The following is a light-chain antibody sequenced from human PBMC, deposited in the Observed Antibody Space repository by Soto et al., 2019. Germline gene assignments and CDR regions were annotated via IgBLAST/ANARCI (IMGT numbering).Light chain of an antibody. V-gene: IGKV3-15*01. Sequence: EIVMTQSPGTLSVSPGERASLSCRASQSISSNLAWYQQKPGQAPRLLIYGASTRATGIPARFSGSGSGTEFTLTISSLQSEDFAVYSCQQYDNWPWTFGQGTKVEV. CDR1: QSISSN. J-gene: IGKJ1*01. CDR3: QQYDNWPWT. CDR2: GAS.